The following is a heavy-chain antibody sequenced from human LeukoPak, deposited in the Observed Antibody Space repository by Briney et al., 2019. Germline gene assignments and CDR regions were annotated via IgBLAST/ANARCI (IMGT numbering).Heavy chain of an antibody. CDR1: GFTFSDYY. J-gene: IGHJ4*02. V-gene: IGHV3-11*05. CDR3: AGAAGYKWDY. CDR2: ISGSSSRT. D-gene: IGHD5-18*01. Sequence: GGSLRLSCAASGFTFSDYYMSWIRQAPGKGLEWVAYISGSSSRTNYADSVKGRFTISRDNARNSLYLRMNSLRAEDTSVYYCAGAAGYKWDYWGQGTLVTVSS.